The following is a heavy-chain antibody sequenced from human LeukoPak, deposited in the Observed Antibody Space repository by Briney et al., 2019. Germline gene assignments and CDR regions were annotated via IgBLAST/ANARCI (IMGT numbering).Heavy chain of an antibody. Sequence: PGGSLRLSCAASGFTFSSYWMSWVRQAPGKGLEWVANIKQDGSEKYCVDSVKGRFTISRDNAKNSLYLQMNSLRAEDTAVYYCARVTRGYYYDSSGYYYDYYYYYMDVWGKGTTVTVSS. J-gene: IGHJ6*03. CDR1: GFTFSSYW. V-gene: IGHV3-7*01. CDR2: IKQDGSEK. D-gene: IGHD3-22*01. CDR3: ARVTRGYYYDSSGYYYDYYYYYMDV.